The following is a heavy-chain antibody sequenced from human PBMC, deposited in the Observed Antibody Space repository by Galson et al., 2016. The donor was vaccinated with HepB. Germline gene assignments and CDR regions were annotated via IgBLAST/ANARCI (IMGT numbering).Heavy chain of an antibody. CDR1: GFTFSGYG. V-gene: IGHV3-33*01. CDR2: IWFDGSNK. D-gene: IGHD6-6*01. Sequence: SLRLSCAASGFTFSGYGMHWVRQAPGKGLEWVAVIWFDGSNKYYADAVKGRFTISRDNSKNTLYLQMNRLRAEDTAVYYCAREMYSSSSSSVYAYYYFGMDVWGQGTTVTVSS. CDR3: AREMYSSSSSSVYAYYYFGMDV. J-gene: IGHJ6*02.